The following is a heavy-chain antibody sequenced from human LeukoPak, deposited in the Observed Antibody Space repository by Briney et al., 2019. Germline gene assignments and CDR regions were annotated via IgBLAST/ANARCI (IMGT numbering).Heavy chain of an antibody. Sequence: GGSLRLSCVASGFTFSNTWMSWVRQAPGKGLEWVGRIKSKTDGGTTDYAAPVKGRFTISRDDSKNTLYLQMNSLKTEDTAVYYCTTDRVSSSWFFDYWGQGTLVTVSS. J-gene: IGHJ4*02. CDR2: IKSKTDGGTT. CDR3: TTDRVSSSWFFDY. V-gene: IGHV3-15*01. D-gene: IGHD6-13*01. CDR1: GFTFSNTW.